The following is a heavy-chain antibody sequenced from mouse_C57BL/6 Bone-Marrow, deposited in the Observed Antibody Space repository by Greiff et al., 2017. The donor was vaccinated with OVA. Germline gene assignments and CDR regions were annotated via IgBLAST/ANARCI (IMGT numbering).Heavy chain of an antibody. D-gene: IGHD1-1*01. V-gene: IGHV1-55*01. CDR1: GYTFTSYW. Sequence: QVQLQQPGAELVKPGASVKMSCKASGYTFTSYWITWVKQRPGQGLEWIGDIYPGSVSTNYNEKFKSKATLTVDTSSSTAYMQLSSLTSEDSAVYYCARKGYYGSSPYWYFDVWGTGTTVTVSS. CDR2: IYPGSVST. CDR3: ARKGYYGSSPYWYFDV. J-gene: IGHJ1*03.